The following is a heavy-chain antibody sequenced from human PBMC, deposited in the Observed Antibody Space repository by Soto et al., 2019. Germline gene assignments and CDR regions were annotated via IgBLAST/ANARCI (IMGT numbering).Heavy chain of an antibody. J-gene: IGHJ4*02. Sequence: XEALCLTCSVSGSPITSNSWTWIRQPPGKGLEWIGYLDHQGYSNYSPSLRSRVSMSIDTSKNQLSLKVHSVTAADTAVYCCARVPVTGYFDWLDHWGQGSLVTVSS. CDR2: LDHQGYS. CDR1: GSPITSNS. CDR3: ARVPVTGYFDWLDH. V-gene: IGHV4-59*13. D-gene: IGHD3-9*01.